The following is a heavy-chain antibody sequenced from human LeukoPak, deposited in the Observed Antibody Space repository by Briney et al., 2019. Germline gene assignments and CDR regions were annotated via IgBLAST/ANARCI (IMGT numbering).Heavy chain of an antibody. V-gene: IGHV1-8*01. D-gene: IGHD6-13*01. CDR2: MNPNSGNT. CDR1: GYTFTSYD. CDR3: ARVYSSSWYYYYGMDD. J-gene: IGHJ6*02. Sequence: GASVKVSCKASGYTFTSYDINWVRQATGQGLEWMGWMNPNSGNTGYAQKFQGRVTMTRNTSISTAYMELSSLRSEDTAVYYCARVYSSSWYYYYGMDDWGQGTTVTVSS.